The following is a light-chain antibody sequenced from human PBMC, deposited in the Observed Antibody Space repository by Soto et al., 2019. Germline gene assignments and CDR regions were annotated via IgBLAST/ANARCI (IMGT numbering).Light chain of an antibody. CDR1: QGIRND. CDR2: AAS. CDR3: QQYKSHRT. Sequence: DIQLTQSPSFLSASVGDRVTITCRASQGIRNDLGWYQQKPGKAPKLLIYAASSLQSGVPSRFSGSRSGTEFTLTISSLQPDDFATYYCQQYKSHRTFGQGTKVDIK. J-gene: IGKJ1*01. V-gene: IGKV1-17*01.